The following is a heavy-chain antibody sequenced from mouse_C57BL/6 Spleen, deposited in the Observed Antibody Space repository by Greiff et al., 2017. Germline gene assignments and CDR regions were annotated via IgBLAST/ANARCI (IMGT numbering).Heavy chain of an antibody. Sequence: QVQLQQPGAELVMPGASVKLSCKASGYTFTSYWMHWVKQRPGQGLEWIGEIDPSDSYTNYNQKFKGKSILTVDKSSSTAYMQLSSLTSEDSAVYYCAFMDYWGQGTSVTVSS. J-gene: IGHJ4*01. V-gene: IGHV1-69*01. CDR1: GYTFTSYW. CDR3: AFMDY. CDR2: IDPSDSYT.